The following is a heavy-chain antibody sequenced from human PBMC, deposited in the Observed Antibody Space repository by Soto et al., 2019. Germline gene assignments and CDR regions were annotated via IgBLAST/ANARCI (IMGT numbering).Heavy chain of an antibody. D-gene: IGHD4-4*01. CDR2: INAGNGNT. V-gene: IGHV1-3*01. J-gene: IGHJ4*02. Sequence: ASVKVSCKASGYTFTSYAMHWVRQAPGQRLEWMGWINAGNGNTKYSQKFQGRVTITRDTSASTAYMELSSLRSEDTAVYYCARDAFLYSRGAYYDHWGQGTLVTVSS. CDR1: GYTFTSYA. CDR3: ARDAFLYSRGAYYDH.